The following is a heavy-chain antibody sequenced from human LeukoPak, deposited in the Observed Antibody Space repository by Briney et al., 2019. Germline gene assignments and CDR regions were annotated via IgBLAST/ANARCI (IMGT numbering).Heavy chain of an antibody. D-gene: IGHD1-26*01. Sequence: GGSLRLSCAASGFTFSSCALSWVRQAPGKGLEWVSTIIDSGNSIYYADSAEGRFTISRDNSKNTLYLQMNSLRAGDTAVYYCAKDPIFSGSYGVFDYWGLGTLVTVSS. CDR3: AKDPIFSGSYGVFDY. CDR1: GFTFSSCA. V-gene: IGHV3-23*01. CDR2: IIDSGNSI. J-gene: IGHJ4*02.